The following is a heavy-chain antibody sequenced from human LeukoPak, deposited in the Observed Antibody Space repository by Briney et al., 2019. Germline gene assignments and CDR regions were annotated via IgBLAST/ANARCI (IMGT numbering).Heavy chain of an antibody. CDR1: GFTFSSYA. V-gene: IGHV3-23*01. J-gene: IGHJ5*02. Sequence: GGSLRLSCAASGFTFSSYAMTWVRQAPGKGLEWVSIISGSGGSTSYADSVKGRFTISRDNSKNPLYLQMNSLIAEDTALYYCAKPSSGTLLTGWFDPWGQGTLVTVSS. CDR2: ISGSGGST. CDR3: AKPSSGTLLTGWFDP. D-gene: IGHD2-8*01.